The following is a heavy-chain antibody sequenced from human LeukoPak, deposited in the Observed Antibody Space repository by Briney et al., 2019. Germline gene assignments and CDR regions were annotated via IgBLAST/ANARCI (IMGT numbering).Heavy chain of an antibody. J-gene: IGHJ4*02. Sequence: KPSETLSLTCTVSGGSISSSSYYWGWIRQPPGKGLEWIGNIYYSGSTYYSPPLKSRVTISVDTSKNQFSLKLSSVTAADTAVYYCARCRYSGYDWSRKYFDYWGQGTLVTVSS. CDR1: GGSISSSSYY. V-gene: IGHV4-39*01. CDR3: ARCRYSGYDWSRKYFDY. D-gene: IGHD5-12*01. CDR2: IYYSGST.